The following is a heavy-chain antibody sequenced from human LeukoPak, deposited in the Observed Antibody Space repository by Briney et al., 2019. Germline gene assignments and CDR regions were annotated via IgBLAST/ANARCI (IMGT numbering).Heavy chain of an antibody. Sequence: PSETLSLTCTVSGGSISSSSYYWSGIRQPPGKGLEGIGYIYYSGSTNYNPSLKSRVTISIDTSKNQFSLKLSSVTAADTAVYYCARGPYGSGSYFYYWGQGTLVTVSS. V-gene: IGHV4-61*05. CDR3: ARGPYGSGSYFYY. J-gene: IGHJ4*02. CDR2: IYYSGST. D-gene: IGHD3-10*01. CDR1: GGSISSSSYY.